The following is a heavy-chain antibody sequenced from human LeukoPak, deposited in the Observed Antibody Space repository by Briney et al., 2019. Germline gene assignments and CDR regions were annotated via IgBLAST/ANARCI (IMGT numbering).Heavy chain of an antibody. V-gene: IGHV3-7*01. Sequence: GGSLRLSCAASEFTFSRYWTSWVRQAPGKGLEWVANIKQDGSEKYYVDSVKGRFTISRDSAKNSLYLQMNSLRAEDTAVYYCARESPVGCSSTSCFVWDYYYYMDVWGKGTTVTVSS. CDR2: IKQDGSEK. J-gene: IGHJ6*03. CDR1: EFTFSRYW. D-gene: IGHD2-2*01. CDR3: ARESPVGCSSTSCFVWDYYYYMDV.